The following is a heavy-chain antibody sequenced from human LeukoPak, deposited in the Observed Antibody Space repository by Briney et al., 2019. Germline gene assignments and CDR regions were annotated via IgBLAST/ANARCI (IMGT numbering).Heavy chain of an antibody. J-gene: IGHJ4*02. V-gene: IGHV4-59*01. CDR1: GGSISSYY. CDR2: IYYSGST. D-gene: IGHD6-19*01. CDR3: VREREKQWLF. Sequence: SETLSLTCTVSGGSISSYYWSWIRQPPGKGLEWIGYIYYSGSTNYNPSLKSRVTISVDTSKNQFSLKLSSVTAADTAVYYCVREREKQWLFWGQGTLVPVSS.